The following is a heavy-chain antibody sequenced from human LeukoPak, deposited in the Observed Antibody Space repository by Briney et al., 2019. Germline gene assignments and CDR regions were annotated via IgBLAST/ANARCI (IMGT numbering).Heavy chain of an antibody. D-gene: IGHD3-10*01. CDR2: IYYSGST. CDR3: AGSYGSGSYLLFDY. CDR1: GGSISSYC. V-gene: IGHV4-59*01. J-gene: IGHJ4*02. Sequence: SETLSLTCTVSGGSISSYCWSWIRQPPEKGLEWIGYIYYSGSTNYNPSLKSRVTISVDTSKNQFSLKLSSVTAADTAVYYCAGSYGSGSYLLFDYWGQGTLVTVSS.